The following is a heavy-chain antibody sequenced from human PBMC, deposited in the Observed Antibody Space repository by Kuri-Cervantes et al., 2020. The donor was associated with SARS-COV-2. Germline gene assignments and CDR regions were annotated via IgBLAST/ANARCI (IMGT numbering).Heavy chain of an antibody. CDR1: GYSFTSYW. Sequence: GESLKISCKGSGYSFTSYWIGWVRQMPGKGLEWMGIIYPGDSDTRYSPSFQGQVTISADKSISTAYLQWNSLRAEDTAVYYCATETYYYDSSGYYYGPHDAFDIWGQGTMVTVSS. CDR3: ATETYYYDSSGYYYGPHDAFDI. D-gene: IGHD3-22*01. CDR2: IYPGDSDT. J-gene: IGHJ3*02. V-gene: IGHV5-51*01.